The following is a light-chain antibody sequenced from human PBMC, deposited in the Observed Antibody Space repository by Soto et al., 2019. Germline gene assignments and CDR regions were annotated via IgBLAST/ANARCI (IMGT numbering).Light chain of an antibody. V-gene: IGKV3-20*01. CDR3: QQYRSSPPYT. CDR2: GAS. Sequence: EIVLTQSPGTLSLSPGERATLSCRASQSVSSSYLAWYQQKPGQAPRLLIYGASSRATGIPDRFSGSGSGTDFSLTISRLETEAFAVYYCQQYRSSPPYTFGQGTQLEIK. CDR1: QSVSSSY. J-gene: IGKJ2*01.